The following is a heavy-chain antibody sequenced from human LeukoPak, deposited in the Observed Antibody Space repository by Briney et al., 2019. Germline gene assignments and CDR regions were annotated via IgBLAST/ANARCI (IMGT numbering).Heavy chain of an antibody. J-gene: IGHJ5*02. CDR1: GYTFTGYY. CDR3: ARDTGCSSGWRGNWFDP. V-gene: IGHV1-2*02. D-gene: IGHD6-19*01. CDR2: INPNSGGT. Sequence: ASVKVSCKASGYTFTGYYMHWVRQAPGQGLEWMGWINPNSGGTNYAQKFQGRVTMTRDTSISTAYMELSRLRSDDTAVYYCARDTGCSSGWRGNWFDPWGQGTLVTVSS.